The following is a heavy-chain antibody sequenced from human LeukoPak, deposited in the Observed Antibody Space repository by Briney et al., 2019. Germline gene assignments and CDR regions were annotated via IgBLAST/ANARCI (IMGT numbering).Heavy chain of an antibody. CDR3: ARSKYGDYSVFFFYYYYGMDV. CDR1: GGSFSGYY. Sequence: SETLSLICAVYGGSFSGYYWSWIRQPPGKGLEWIGEINHSGSTNYNPSLKSRVTISVDTSKNQFSLKLSSVTAADTAVYYCARSKYGDYSVFFFYYYYGMDVWGQGTTVTVSS. V-gene: IGHV4-34*01. CDR2: INHSGST. J-gene: IGHJ6*02. D-gene: IGHD4-17*01.